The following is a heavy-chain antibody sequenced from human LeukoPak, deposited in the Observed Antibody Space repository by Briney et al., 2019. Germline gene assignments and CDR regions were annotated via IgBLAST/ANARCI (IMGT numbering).Heavy chain of an antibody. V-gene: IGHV3-74*01. Sequence: GGSLRLSCTASGFTFSDHWMNWVRQAPGKGLEWVSRINNDESLKYYADSVKGRFTISRDNPKKTLYLQMDSLRVEDTAIYYCARDGDITTIVGLTFDLWGQGTLVTASS. CDR3: ARDGDITTIVGLTFDL. CDR1: GFTFSDHW. CDR2: INNDESLK. D-gene: IGHD3-22*01. J-gene: IGHJ4*02.